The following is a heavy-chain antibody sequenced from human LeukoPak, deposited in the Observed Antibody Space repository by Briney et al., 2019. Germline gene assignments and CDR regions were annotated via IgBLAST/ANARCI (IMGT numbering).Heavy chain of an antibody. Sequence: SVKVSCKASGGTFSSYAISWVRQAPGQGLEWMGGIIPIFGTANYAQKFQGRVTITADESTSTAYMELSSLRSGDTAVYYCARKLGYCSGGSCYSGWFDPWGQGTLVTVSS. D-gene: IGHD2-15*01. CDR3: ARKLGYCSGGSCYSGWFDP. J-gene: IGHJ5*02. CDR1: GGTFSSYA. V-gene: IGHV1-69*01. CDR2: IIPIFGTA.